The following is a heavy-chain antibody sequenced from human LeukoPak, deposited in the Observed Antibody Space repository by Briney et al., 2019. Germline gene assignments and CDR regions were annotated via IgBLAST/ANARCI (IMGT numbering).Heavy chain of an antibody. Sequence: LSETLSLTCTVSGGSISSYYWSWIRQPPGKGLEWIGYIYYSGSTSYNPSLKSRVTISVDTSKNQFSLKLSSVTAADTAVYYCAREGSAFDIWGQGTMVTVSS. J-gene: IGHJ3*02. V-gene: IGHV4-59*12. CDR2: IYYSGST. CDR1: GGSISSYY. CDR3: AREGSAFDI.